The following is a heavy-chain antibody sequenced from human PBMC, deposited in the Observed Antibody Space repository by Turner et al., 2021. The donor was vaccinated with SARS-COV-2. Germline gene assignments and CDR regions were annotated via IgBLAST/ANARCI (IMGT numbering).Heavy chain of an antibody. Sequence: EVQLVESGGGLVQPGGSLRLSCAASGVTVSSNYMSWVRQAPGKGREWVSVIYSGGSTFYADSVKGRFTISRHNSKNTLYLQMNSLRAEDTAVYYCARDLLAYGMDVWGQGTTVTVSS. V-gene: IGHV3-53*04. CDR3: ARDLLAYGMDV. J-gene: IGHJ6*02. CDR1: GVTVSSNY. D-gene: IGHD3-3*02. CDR2: IYSGGST.